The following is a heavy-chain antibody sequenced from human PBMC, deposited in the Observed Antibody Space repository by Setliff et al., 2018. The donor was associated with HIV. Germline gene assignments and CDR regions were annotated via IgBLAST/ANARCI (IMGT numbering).Heavy chain of an antibody. Sequence: ASVKVSCKASGYTFTSYGISWVRQAPGQGLEWMGWISAYNGNTNYAQKLQGRVTMTTDTPTSTAYMELRSLRSDDTAVYYCARALIYCTNGVCYHYYYMDVWGKGTTVTVSS. CDR2: ISAYNGNT. D-gene: IGHD2-8*01. CDR3: ARALIYCTNGVCYHYYYMDV. V-gene: IGHV1-18*01. J-gene: IGHJ6*03. CDR1: GYTFTSYG.